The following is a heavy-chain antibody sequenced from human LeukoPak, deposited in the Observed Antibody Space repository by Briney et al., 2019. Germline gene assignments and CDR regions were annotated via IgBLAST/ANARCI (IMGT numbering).Heavy chain of an antibody. CDR1: GFTFSSFA. CDR3: ARGAGYSYGLFDYFDY. Sequence: GGSLRLSCAASGFTFSSFAMTWVRQAPGKGLEWVSTISGSGGSTYYADSVKGRFTISRDNSKNTLYLQMNSLRAEDTAVYYCARGAGYSYGLFDYFDYWGQGTLVTVSS. J-gene: IGHJ4*02. D-gene: IGHD5-18*01. CDR2: ISGSGGST. V-gene: IGHV3-23*01.